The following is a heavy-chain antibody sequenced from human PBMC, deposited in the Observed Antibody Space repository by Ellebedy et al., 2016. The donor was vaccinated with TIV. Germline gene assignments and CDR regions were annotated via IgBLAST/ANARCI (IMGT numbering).Heavy chain of an antibody. CDR3: ARDPYSSGWYNWFDP. D-gene: IGHD6-19*01. J-gene: IGHJ5*02. CDR1: GFSFSNFW. CDR2: IKTDGSET. Sequence: PGGSLRLSCAAWGFSFSNFWMSWVRKAPGKGLEWVAHIKTDGSETYYVDSVKGRLTISRDNSKNTVYLQMNSLTAEDTAVYYCARDPYSSGWYNWFDPWGQGTLVTVSS. V-gene: IGHV3-7*01.